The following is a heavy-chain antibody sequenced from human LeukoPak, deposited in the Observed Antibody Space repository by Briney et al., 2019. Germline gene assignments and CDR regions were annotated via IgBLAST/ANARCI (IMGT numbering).Heavy chain of an antibody. CDR2: IYYSGST. Sequence: SETLSLTCTVSGGSISSSSYYWGWIRQPPGKGLEWIGSIYYSGSTYYNPSLKSRVTISVDTSKNQFSLKLSSVTAADTAVYYCARQVWELRLGELSLYPFDYWGQGTLVTVSS. CDR1: GGSISSSSYY. V-gene: IGHV4-39*01. CDR3: ARQVWELRLGELSLYPFDY. D-gene: IGHD3-16*02. J-gene: IGHJ4*02.